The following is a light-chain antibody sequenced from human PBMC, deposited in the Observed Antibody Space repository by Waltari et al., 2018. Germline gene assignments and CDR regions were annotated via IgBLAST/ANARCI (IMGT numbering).Light chain of an antibody. CDR3: AAWDDSLSGRV. CDR1: SSNIGSNY. V-gene: IGLV1-47*01. CDR2: RNN. J-gene: IGLJ3*02. Sequence: QSVLTQPPSASGTPGQRVTISCSGSSSNIGSNYVYWYQQLPGTAPKLLIYRNNQRPLGVPARFSGSKSGTSASLAISGLRSEDEADYYCAAWDDSLSGRVFGGGPKLTVL.